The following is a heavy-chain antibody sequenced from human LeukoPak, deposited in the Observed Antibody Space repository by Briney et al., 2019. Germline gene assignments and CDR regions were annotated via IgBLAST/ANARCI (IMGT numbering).Heavy chain of an antibody. J-gene: IGHJ4*02. D-gene: IGHD3-10*01. V-gene: IGHV3-48*01. CDR2: ISSSGAL. Sequence: GGSLRLSCAGSGFTFSTYTMNWVRQSSGRGLEWVSTISSSGALHYTDSVKGRFTISRDSAKNSLYLQMNSLRAEDTAVYYCVRDHRYYGSGSSNFDYWGQGTLVTVSS. CDR1: GFTFSTYT. CDR3: VRDHRYYGSGSSNFDY.